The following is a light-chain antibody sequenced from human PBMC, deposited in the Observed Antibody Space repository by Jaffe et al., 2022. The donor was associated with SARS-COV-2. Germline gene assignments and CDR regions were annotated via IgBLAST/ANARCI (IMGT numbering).Light chain of an antibody. J-gene: IGKJ5*01. CDR3: QQRKDWPLT. CDR1: QNVDFS. V-gene: IGKV3-11*01. Sequence: EIVLTQSPATLSLSPGERATLSCRASQNVDFSLAWYQQKPGQAPRLLIYDASDRATGTPARFSGRGSGTDFTLTISSLEPEDFAVYYCQQRKDWPLTFGQGTRLEIK. CDR2: DAS.